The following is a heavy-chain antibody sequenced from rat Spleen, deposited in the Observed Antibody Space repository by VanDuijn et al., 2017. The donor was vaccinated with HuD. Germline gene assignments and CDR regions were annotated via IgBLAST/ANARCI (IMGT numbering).Heavy chain of an antibody. J-gene: IGHJ2*01. CDR2: ISNSGST. D-gene: IGHD1-10*01. Sequence: EVQLQESGPGLVKPSQSLSLTCSVTDYSITDTYWGWIRKFPGNKLEWIGHISNSGSTRFNPSLKSRLSITRDTSKNQFFLQVNSVTTEDTATYYCARDNNYKAYWGQGVMVTVSS. V-gene: IGHV3-1*01. CDR3: ARDNNYKAY. CDR1: DYSITDTY.